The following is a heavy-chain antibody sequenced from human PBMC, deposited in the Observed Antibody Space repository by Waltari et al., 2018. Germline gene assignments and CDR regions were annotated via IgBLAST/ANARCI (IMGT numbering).Heavy chain of an antibody. CDR1: GYTFTSYA. CDR2: INAGNGNT. V-gene: IGHV1-3*01. Sequence: QVQLVQSGAEVKKPGASVKVSCKASGYTFTSYAIHWVRQAPGHRLEWMGWINAGNGNTKYSQKFKGRGTITRDKSASKAYMELSSLRSEDTAVYYCARDASYYYDSSGYHDAFDIWGQGTMVTVSS. J-gene: IGHJ3*02. CDR3: ARDASYYYDSSGYHDAFDI. D-gene: IGHD3-22*01.